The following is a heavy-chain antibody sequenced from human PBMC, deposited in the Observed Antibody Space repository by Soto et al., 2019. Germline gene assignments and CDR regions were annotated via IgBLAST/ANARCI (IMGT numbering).Heavy chain of an antibody. CDR1: GFTFSSYG. Sequence: QVQLVESGGGVVQPGRSLRLSCAASGFTFSSYGMHWVRQAPGKGLEWVAVISYDGSNKYYADSVKGRFTISRDNSKNTLYLQMNSLRADDTAVYYCAKDTDGIYDSSGYYVDAFDIWGQGTMVTVSS. CDR2: ISYDGSNK. J-gene: IGHJ3*02. D-gene: IGHD3-22*01. CDR3: AKDTDGIYDSSGYYVDAFDI. V-gene: IGHV3-30*18.